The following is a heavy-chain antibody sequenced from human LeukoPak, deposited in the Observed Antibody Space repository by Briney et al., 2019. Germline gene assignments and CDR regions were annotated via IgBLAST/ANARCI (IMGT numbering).Heavy chain of an antibody. J-gene: IGHJ4*02. CDR2: IYTSGST. D-gene: IGHD5-18*01. CDR3: ARRQRFSAVTFDC. CDR1: GASISSYY. Sequence: SETLSLTCTVTGASISSYYWSWIRQPAGKGLEWIGRIYTSGSTNYNPSLESRVTISVDTSKNQFSLKLTSVTAADTAVYYCARRQRFSAVTFDCWGQGTVVTVSS. V-gene: IGHV4-4*07.